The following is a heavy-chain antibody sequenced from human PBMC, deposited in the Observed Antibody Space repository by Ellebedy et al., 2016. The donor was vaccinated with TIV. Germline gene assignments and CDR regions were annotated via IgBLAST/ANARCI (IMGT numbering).Heavy chain of an antibody. Sequence: AASVKVSCKASGYTFTSYGISWVRQAPGQGLEWMGWISAYNGNTNYAQKLQGRVTMTTDTSTSTAYMELRSLRSDDTAVYYCARFAVAVAGTVLGEHFDYWGQGTLVTVSS. CDR2: ISAYNGNT. CDR1: GYTFTSYG. CDR3: ARFAVAVAGTVLGEHFDY. V-gene: IGHV1-18*01. J-gene: IGHJ4*02. D-gene: IGHD6-19*01.